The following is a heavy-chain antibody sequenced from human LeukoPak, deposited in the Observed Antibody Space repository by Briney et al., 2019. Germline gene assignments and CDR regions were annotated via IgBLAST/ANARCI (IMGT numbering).Heavy chain of an antibody. V-gene: IGHV4-34*01. Sequence: GSLRLSCAASGFTFSSYAMSWVRQAPGKGLEWIGEINHSGSTNYNPSLKSRVTISVDTSKNQFSLKLSSVTAADTAVYYCARSYNWNVPFDYWGQGTLVTVSS. CDR1: GFTFSSYA. CDR3: ARSYNWNVPFDY. D-gene: IGHD1-20*01. J-gene: IGHJ4*02. CDR2: INHSGST.